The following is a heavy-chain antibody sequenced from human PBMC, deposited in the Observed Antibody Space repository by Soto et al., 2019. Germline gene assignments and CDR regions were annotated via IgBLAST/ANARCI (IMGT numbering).Heavy chain of an antibody. CDR2: INHSGST. D-gene: IGHD3-22*01. J-gene: IGHJ6*02. CDR1: GGSFSGYY. Sequence: SETLSLTCAVYGGSFSGYYWSWIRQPPGKGLEWIGEINHSGSTNYNPSLKSRVTISVDTSKNQFSLKLSSVTAADTAVYYCARGGDSDSSGYYDYGMDVWGQGTTVTVSS. V-gene: IGHV4-34*01. CDR3: ARGGDSDSSGYYDYGMDV.